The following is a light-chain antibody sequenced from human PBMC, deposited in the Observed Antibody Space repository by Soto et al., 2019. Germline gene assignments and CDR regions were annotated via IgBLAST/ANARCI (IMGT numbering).Light chain of an antibody. J-gene: IGKJ1*01. CDR1: QSVSSN. V-gene: IGKV3-20*01. Sequence: EIVLTQSPATLSSFPGDRATLSCRASQSVSSNLAWYQQKPGQAPRLLISGASSRATGIPDRFSGSGSGTDFTLTISRLEPEDFALYYCQHYYGTSPITFGQGTKVDIK. CDR2: GAS. CDR3: QHYYGTSPIT.